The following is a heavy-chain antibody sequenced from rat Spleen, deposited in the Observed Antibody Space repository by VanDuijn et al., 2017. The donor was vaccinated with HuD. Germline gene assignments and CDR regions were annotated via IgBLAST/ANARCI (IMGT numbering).Heavy chain of an antibody. CDR3: ARRDYPEVMDA. CDR1: GLSFSNYD. J-gene: IGHJ4*01. CDR2: CSTGGGNT. Sequence: EVQLVESGGGLVQPGRSMKLSCAASGLSFSNYDMAWVRQAPTKGLEWVATCSTGGGNTYYRAPVKGRFTLSRDNAKNTQYLQMDSLRSEDTATYYCARRDYPEVMDAWGQGASVTVSS. D-gene: IGHD1-4*01. V-gene: IGHV5S13*01.